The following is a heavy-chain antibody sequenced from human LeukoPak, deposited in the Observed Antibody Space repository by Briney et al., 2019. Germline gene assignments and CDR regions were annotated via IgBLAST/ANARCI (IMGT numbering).Heavy chain of an antibody. CDR1: TFTVASNY. CDR3: ARVRDVYNHVFEN. V-gene: IGHV3-53*01. J-gene: IGHJ4*02. Sequence: GGSLRLSCAVSTFTVASNYMSWVRQTPGKGLVWVSDVYQGGSTYYSDSAKGRFTISRDISKNTLHLQMNNLRVDDTAVYYCARVRDVYNHVFENCGQGTLVTVS. CDR2: VYQGGST. D-gene: IGHD5-24*01.